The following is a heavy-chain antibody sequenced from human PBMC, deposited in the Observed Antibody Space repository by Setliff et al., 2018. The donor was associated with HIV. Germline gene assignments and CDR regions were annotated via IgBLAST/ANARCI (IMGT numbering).Heavy chain of an antibody. V-gene: IGHV3-23*01. D-gene: IGHD4-4*01. J-gene: IGHJ4*02. CDR1: GFTFSSYA. Sequence: PGGSLRLSCAASGFTFSSYAMSWVRQAPGKGLEWVSVISGSGDITYYRESVKGRFTVSRDNSNNTVYLQMNSLRAEDTAMYYCAKTQTVITVYGPFDSWGQGTPVTV. CDR2: ISGSGDIT. CDR3: AKTQTVITVYGPFDS.